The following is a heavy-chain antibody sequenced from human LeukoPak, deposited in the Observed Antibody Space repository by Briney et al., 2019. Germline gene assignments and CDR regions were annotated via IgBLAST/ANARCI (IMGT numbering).Heavy chain of an antibody. V-gene: IGHV4-4*07. Sequence: SETLSLTCTVSGGSISSYYWSWIRQPAGKGLEWIGRIYTSGSTNYNPSLKGRVTISVDKSKNQFSLKLSSVTAADTAVYYCAREDLAAAGFDYWGQGTLVTVSS. D-gene: IGHD6-13*01. J-gene: IGHJ4*02. CDR1: GGSISSYY. CDR3: AREDLAAAGFDY. CDR2: IYTSGST.